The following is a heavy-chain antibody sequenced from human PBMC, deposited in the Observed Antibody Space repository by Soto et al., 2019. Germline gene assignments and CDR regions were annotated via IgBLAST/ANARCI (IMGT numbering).Heavy chain of an antibody. J-gene: IGHJ3*02. V-gene: IGHV3-48*03. D-gene: IGHD2-15*01. CDR3: AREDGSIVVVVAATHAGAFDI. Sequence: LRLSCAASGFTFSSYEMNWVRQAPGKGLEWVSYISSSGSTIYYADSVKGRFTISRDNAKNSLYLQMNSLRAEETAVYYCAREDGSIVVVVAATHAGAFDIWGQGKMVT. CDR1: GFTFSSYE. CDR2: ISSSGSTI.